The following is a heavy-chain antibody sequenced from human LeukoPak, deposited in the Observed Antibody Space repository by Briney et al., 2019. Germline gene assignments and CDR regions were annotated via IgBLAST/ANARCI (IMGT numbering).Heavy chain of an antibody. CDR2: IYYSGST. CDR3: ARVPRAASWRSYDY. V-gene: IGHV4-61*01. D-gene: IGHD5-18*01. Sequence: PSETLSLTCTVSGGSVSNSLYYWSWIRQPPGKGLEWIGYIYYSGSTNYNPSLKSRVTISVDTSKNQFSLKLSSVTAADTAVYYCARVPRAASWRSYDYWGQGSLVTVSS. CDR1: GGSVSNSLYY. J-gene: IGHJ4*02.